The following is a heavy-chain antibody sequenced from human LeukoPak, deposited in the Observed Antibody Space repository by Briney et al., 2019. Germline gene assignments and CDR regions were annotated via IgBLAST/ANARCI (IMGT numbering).Heavy chain of an antibody. CDR2: IFYSGST. CDR1: GGSFSSYY. Sequence: SETLSLTCTVSGGSFSSYYWSWIRQPPGKGLEWIGNIFYSGSTNYTPSLKSRVTISVDRSKNQFSLKVSSVTAADTAVYYCARDRSSGYYYEGGGFDYWGQGTLVTVSS. CDR3: ARDRSSGYYYEGGGFDY. J-gene: IGHJ4*02. D-gene: IGHD3-22*01. V-gene: IGHV4-59*01.